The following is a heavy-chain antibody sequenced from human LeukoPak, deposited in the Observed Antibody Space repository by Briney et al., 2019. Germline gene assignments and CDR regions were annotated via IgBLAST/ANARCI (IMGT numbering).Heavy chain of an antibody. Sequence: ASVKVSCKASGYTFTSYYMHWVRQVPGQGLEWMGIINPSGGSTSYAQKFQGRVTMTRDTSTSTVYMELSSLRSEDTAVYYCARTTVTTEPWFDPWGQGTLVTVSS. CDR2: INPSGGST. V-gene: IGHV1-46*03. D-gene: IGHD4-11*01. CDR1: GYTFTSYY. CDR3: ARTTVTTEPWFDP. J-gene: IGHJ5*02.